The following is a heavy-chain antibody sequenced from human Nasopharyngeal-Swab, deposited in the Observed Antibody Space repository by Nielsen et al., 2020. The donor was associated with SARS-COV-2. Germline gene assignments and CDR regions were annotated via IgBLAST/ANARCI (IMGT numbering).Heavy chain of an antibody. CDR3: ARDYYCGPGCFPFDF. Sequence: GESLKISCAASGFTFNNYWLSWIRQIPGKGLERVANIMTDGGAKKYADSVKGRFIISRDNGKNTMYLQMNSLRVEDTAVYYCARDYYCGPGCFPFDFWGRGTVVTVSS. V-gene: IGHV3-7*01. CDR2: IMTDGGAK. J-gene: IGHJ4*02. CDR1: GFTFNNYW. D-gene: IGHD2-21*01.